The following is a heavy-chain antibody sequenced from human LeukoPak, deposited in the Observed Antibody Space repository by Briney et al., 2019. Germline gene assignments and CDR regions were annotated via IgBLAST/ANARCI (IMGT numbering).Heavy chain of an antibody. J-gene: IGHJ6*02. Sequence: GGSLRLSCAASGFTFSNYAIPWIRQGPGKGLKWVAIISYDGTNKYYADSVKGRFSISRDNSKNTLYLQMNSLRPGDTAVYYCAKAVGFGEAYGMDVWGQGTTVTVSS. CDR3: AKAVGFGEAYGMDV. V-gene: IGHV3-30*18. CDR1: GFTFSNYA. D-gene: IGHD3-10*01. CDR2: ISYDGTNK.